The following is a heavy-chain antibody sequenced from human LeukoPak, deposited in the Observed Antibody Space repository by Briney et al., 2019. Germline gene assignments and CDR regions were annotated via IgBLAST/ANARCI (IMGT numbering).Heavy chain of an antibody. D-gene: IGHD3-9*01. Sequence: SETLSLTCAVYGGSFSGYYWSWIRQPPGKGLEWNGEINHSGSTNYNPSLKSRVTISVDTSKNQFSLKLSSVTAADTAVYYCARGLRLRYFDWLLASWFDPWGQGTLVTVSS. CDR3: ARGLRLRYFDWLLASWFDP. J-gene: IGHJ5*02. V-gene: IGHV4-34*01. CDR2: INHSGST. CDR1: GGSFSGYY.